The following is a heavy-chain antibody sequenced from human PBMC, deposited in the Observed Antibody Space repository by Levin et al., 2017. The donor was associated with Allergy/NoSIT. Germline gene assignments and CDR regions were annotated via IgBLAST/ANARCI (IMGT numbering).Heavy chain of an antibody. CDR2: IKTKSDGLTT. Sequence: GGSLRLSCAASGLVFRNTWMNWVRQAPGKGLEWVGRIKTKSDGLTTDYAAPVKGRFTFSRDDSKNTLYLQMNSLKTEDTAVYYCTALYCSGGGCYFDYWGQGTLVTVSS. CDR1: GLVFRNTW. CDR3: TALYCSGGGCYFDY. J-gene: IGHJ4*02. V-gene: IGHV3-15*01. D-gene: IGHD2-15*01.